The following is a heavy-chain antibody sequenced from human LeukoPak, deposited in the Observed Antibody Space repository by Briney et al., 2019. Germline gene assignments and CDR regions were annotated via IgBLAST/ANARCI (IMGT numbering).Heavy chain of an antibody. Sequence: ASVKVSCKPSGYSFTGYYMHWVRQAPGQGLEWMGWINPNTGGTDFAQKFQDRVTMTRDTSISTAYVELSRLRSDDTAAYYCARDSIAAAGESFDYWGQGTLVTVSS. V-gene: IGHV1-2*02. CDR3: ARDSIAAAGESFDY. CDR1: GYSFTGYY. J-gene: IGHJ4*02. CDR2: INPNTGGT. D-gene: IGHD6-13*01.